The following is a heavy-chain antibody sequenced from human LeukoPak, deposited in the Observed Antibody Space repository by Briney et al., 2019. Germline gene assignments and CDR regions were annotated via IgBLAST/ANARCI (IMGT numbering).Heavy chain of an antibody. CDR1: GGSFSGYY. D-gene: IGHD6-13*01. V-gene: IGHV4-34*01. CDR3: ARDYRYSSSWYDYYYYGMDV. CDR2: INHSGST. J-gene: IGHJ6*02. Sequence: SETLSLTCAVYGGSFSGYYWSWIRQPPGKGLEWIGEINHSGSTNYNPSLKSRVTISVDTSKNQFSLKLGSVTAADTAVYYCARDYRYSSSWYDYYYYGMDVWGQGTTVTVSS.